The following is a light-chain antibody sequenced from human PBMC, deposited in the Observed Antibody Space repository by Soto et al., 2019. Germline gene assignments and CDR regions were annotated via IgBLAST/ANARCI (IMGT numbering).Light chain of an antibody. CDR3: QQHDGCPNT. Sequence: DIVLTHSPATLSLSPGERATLSCRASQSVSSSYLAWYQQKPGQAPRLLIYAASTRGAGVPARFSGSGSGTEFTLTISSLQSDDFAAYYCQQHDGCPNTFGQGTKVDIK. CDR1: QSVSSSY. J-gene: IGKJ1*01. V-gene: IGKV3D-7*01. CDR2: AAS.